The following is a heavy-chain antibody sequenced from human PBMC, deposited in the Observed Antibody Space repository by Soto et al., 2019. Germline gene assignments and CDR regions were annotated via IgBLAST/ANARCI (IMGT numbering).Heavy chain of an antibody. CDR1: GYALAGYY. CDR3: ASHQPGDRYWFDP. J-gene: IGHJ5*02. V-gene: IGHV3-53*01. CDR2: IYSGGRT. Sequence: YWKASGYALAGYYRHWVREAPGKGLEWVPVIYSGGRTYYADSVKGRFTIYRDNSKNTLYLQMNSLRAENTAVYYRASHQPGDRYWFDPWGQGTLVTVSS. D-gene: IGHD7-27*01.